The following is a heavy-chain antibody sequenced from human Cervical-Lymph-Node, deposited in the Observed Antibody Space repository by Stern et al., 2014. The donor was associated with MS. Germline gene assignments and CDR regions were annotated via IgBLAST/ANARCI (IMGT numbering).Heavy chain of an antibody. CDR1: GFTFSSYS. CDR3: ARVRYSSSYNYYYYGMDV. Sequence: EVQLEESGGGLVKPGGSLRLSCAASGFTFSSYSMNWVRQAPGKGLEWVSSISSSSSYIYYADSVKGRFTISRDNAKNSLYLQMNSLRAEDTAVYYCARVRYSSSYNYYYYGMDVWGKGTTVTVSS. CDR2: ISSSSSYI. V-gene: IGHV3-21*01. D-gene: IGHD6-13*01. J-gene: IGHJ6*04.